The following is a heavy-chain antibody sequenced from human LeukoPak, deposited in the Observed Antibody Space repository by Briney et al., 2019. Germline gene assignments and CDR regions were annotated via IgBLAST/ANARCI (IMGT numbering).Heavy chain of an antibody. CDR2: ISAYNGNT. V-gene: IGHV1-18*01. CDR3: ARSGVWGSYRPTKIDY. Sequence: GASVKVSCKASGYTFTSYGISWVRQAPGQGLEWMGWISAYNGNTNYAQKLRGRVTMTTDTSMSTAYMELRSLRSDDTAVYYCARSGVWGSYRPTKIDYWGQGTLVTVSS. D-gene: IGHD3-16*02. J-gene: IGHJ4*02. CDR1: GYTFTSYG.